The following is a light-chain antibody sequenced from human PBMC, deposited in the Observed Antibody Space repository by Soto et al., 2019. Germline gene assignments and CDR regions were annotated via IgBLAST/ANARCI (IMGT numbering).Light chain of an antibody. V-gene: IGKV3-20*01. J-gene: IGKJ1*01. Sequence: ESVLTQSPGTLSLSPGERATLSCRASQSVSSSLLAWYQQKPGQAPRLLIYGASSRATGIPDRFSGSGSGTDFTLTISRLEPEDFAVYYCQQYGSSPTFGQGTKV. CDR3: QQYGSSPT. CDR2: GAS. CDR1: QSVSSSL.